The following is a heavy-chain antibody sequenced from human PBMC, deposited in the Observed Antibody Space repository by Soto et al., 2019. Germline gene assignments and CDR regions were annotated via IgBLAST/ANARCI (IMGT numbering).Heavy chain of an antibody. J-gene: IGHJ3*02. CDR2: IYYGGST. V-gene: IGHV4-30-4*01. CDR1: GGSISSGDYY. CDR3: ARRGYDSSGYYLGDAFDI. Sequence: PSETLSLTCTVSGGSISSGDYYWSWIRQPPGKGLEWIGYIYYGGSTNYNPSLKSRVTISVDTSKNQFSLKLSSVTAADTAVYYCARRGYDSSGYYLGDAFDIWGQGTMVTVSS. D-gene: IGHD3-22*01.